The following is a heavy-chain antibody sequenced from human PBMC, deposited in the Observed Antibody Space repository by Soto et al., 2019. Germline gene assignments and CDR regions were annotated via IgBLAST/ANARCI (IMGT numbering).Heavy chain of an antibody. V-gene: IGHV1-24*01. D-gene: IGHD4-17*01. J-gene: IGHJ4*02. Sequence: ASVKVSCKVSGYTLTELSMHWVRQAPGKGLEWMGGFDPEDGETIYAQKFQGRVTMTEDTSTDTAYMELSSLRSEDTAVYYCATDHGGYGDYSLGTWGQGTLVTVSS. CDR2: FDPEDGET. CDR1: GYTLTELS. CDR3: ATDHGGYGDYSLGT.